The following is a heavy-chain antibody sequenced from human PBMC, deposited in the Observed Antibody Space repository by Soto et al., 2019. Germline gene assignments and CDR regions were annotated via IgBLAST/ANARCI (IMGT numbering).Heavy chain of an antibody. CDR1: GFTVSSNY. CDR2: IYSAGST. D-gene: IGHD6-13*01. CDR3: ARDDFAYSRSWPDDHYSMDV. V-gene: IGHV3-53*04. Sequence: EVQLVESGGGLVQPGGSLRLSCAASGFTVSSNYMSWVRQAPGKGLEWVSIIYSAGSTYYADSVKGRFTIPRNNSKNTLYLQMNSLRTEDTAVYDCARDDFAYSRSWPDDHYSMDVWGQGTTVTVSS. J-gene: IGHJ6*02.